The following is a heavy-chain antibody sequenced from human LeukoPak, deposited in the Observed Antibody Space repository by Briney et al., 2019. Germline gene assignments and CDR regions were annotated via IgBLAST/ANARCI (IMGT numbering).Heavy chain of an antibody. V-gene: IGHV3-30-3*01. CDR3: ARARLSTIYGSGSYYYFDY. CDR1: GFTFSSYA. Sequence: PGGSLRLSCAASGFTFSSYAMHWVRQAPGKGLEWVAVISYDGSNKYYADSVKGRFTISRDNAKNSLYLQMNSLRAEDTAVYYCARARLSTIYGSGSYYYFDYWGQGTLVTVSS. D-gene: IGHD3-10*01. CDR2: ISYDGSNK. J-gene: IGHJ4*02.